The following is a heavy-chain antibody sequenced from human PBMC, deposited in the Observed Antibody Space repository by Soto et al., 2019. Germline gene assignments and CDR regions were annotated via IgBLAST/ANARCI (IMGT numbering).Heavy chain of an antibody. CDR2: INPNSGGT. V-gene: IGHV1-2*04. CDR1: GYTFTGYY. Sequence: ASVKVSCKASGYTFTGYYMHWVRQAPGQGLEWMGWINPNSGGTNYAQKFQGWVTMTRDTSISTAYMELSRLRSDDTAVYYCARGTMSILTYAVLGGWGQGXMVGDSS. D-gene: IGHD3-10*02. J-gene: IGHJ4*02. CDR3: ARGTMSILTYAVLGG.